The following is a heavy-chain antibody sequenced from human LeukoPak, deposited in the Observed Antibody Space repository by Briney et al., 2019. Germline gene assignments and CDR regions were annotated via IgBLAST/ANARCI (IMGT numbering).Heavy chain of an antibody. CDR2: IYFSGST. J-gene: IGHJ4*02. V-gene: IGHV4-39*07. CDR1: GGSISSSSYY. CDR3: ARERCSSTTCYFDY. Sequence: SETLSLTCTVSGGSISSSSYYWGWIRQPPGKGLEGIGNIYFSGSTNYNPSLKSRVTISVDTSKNQFSLKLSSVTAADTAVYYCARERCSSTTCYFDYWGQGTLVTVSS. D-gene: IGHD2-2*01.